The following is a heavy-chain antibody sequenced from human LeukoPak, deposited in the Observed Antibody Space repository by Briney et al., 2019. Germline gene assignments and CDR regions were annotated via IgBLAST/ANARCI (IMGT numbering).Heavy chain of an antibody. Sequence: SETLSLTCTVSGGSISSYYWSWIRQPPGKGLEWIGYIYYSGSTNYNPSLKSRVTISVDTSKKQFSLKLSSVTAADTAVYYCARHVGFITMVRGVINNNWFDPWGQGTLVTVSS. CDR1: GGSISSYY. CDR2: IYYSGST. J-gene: IGHJ5*02. D-gene: IGHD3-10*01. V-gene: IGHV4-59*08. CDR3: ARHVGFITMVRGVINNNWFDP.